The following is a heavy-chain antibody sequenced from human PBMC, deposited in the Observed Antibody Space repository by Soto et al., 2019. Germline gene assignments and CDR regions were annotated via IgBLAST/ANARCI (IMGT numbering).Heavy chain of an antibody. J-gene: IGHJ3*02. CDR1: GYTFTSYY. CDR3: ARATVNARDYAFDI. CDR2: INPRGGST. V-gene: IGHV1-46*01. Sequence: ASVKVSCKASGYTFTSYYMHWVRQAPGQGLVWMGIINPRGGSTNYAQKFQGRVTVTTDTSTSTLYMELSSLRSEDTAVYYCARATVNARDYAFDIWGQGTMVTV.